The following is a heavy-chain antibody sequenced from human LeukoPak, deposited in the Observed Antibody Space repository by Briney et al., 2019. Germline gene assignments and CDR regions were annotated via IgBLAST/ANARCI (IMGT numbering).Heavy chain of an antibody. CDR1: GLTFSSYG. D-gene: IGHD4-23*01. CDR2: IWYDGSNK. J-gene: IGHJ4*02. V-gene: IGHV3-33*01. CDR3: ARGSYYGGPYDY. Sequence: GGSLRLSCAASGLTFSSYGMHWVRQAPGKGLEGVAVIWYDGSNKYHADSVKGRFTISRDNSKNTLYLQMNSLRAEDTAVYYCARGSYYGGPYDYWGQGTLVTVSS.